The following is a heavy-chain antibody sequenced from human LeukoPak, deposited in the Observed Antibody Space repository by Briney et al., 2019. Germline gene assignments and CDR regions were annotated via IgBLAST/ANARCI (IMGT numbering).Heavy chain of an antibody. D-gene: IGHD5-18*01. V-gene: IGHV3-48*03. CDR3: ARGFRDTAMFLDY. J-gene: IGHJ4*02. CDR1: GFIFSSYE. CDR2: ISGSSSNV. Sequence: QPGGSLRLSCAASGFIFSSYEMNWVRQAPGKGLEWISAISGSSSNVYYAASVRGRFTISRDNAENSLYLQLNTMRAEDTAVYYCARGFRDTAMFLDYWGQGTLVTVSS.